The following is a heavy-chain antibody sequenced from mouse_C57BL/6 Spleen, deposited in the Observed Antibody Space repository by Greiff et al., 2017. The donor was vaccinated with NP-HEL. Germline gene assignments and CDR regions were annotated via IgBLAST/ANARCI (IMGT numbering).Heavy chain of an antibody. CDR3: ARSSVLLRYAMDY. CDR2: IYPRDGST. D-gene: IGHD1-1*01. V-gene: IGHV1-78*01. Sequence: VQLQQSDAELVKPGASVKISCKVSGYTFTDPTIHWMKQRPEQGLEWIGYIYPRDGSTKYNEKFKGKATLTADKSSSTAYMQLNGLTSEDSAVYFCARSSVLLRYAMDYWGQGTSVTVSS. CDR1: GYTFTDPT. J-gene: IGHJ4*01.